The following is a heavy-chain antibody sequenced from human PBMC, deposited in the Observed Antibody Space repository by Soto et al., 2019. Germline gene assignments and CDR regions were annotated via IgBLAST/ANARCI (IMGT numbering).Heavy chain of an antibody. CDR2: INHSGNT. CDR3: ARDKRITIFGVVIEGDPTDYYGMDV. Sequence: SETLSLTCTVSGGSISSYYWSWIRQPPGKGLEWIGEINHSGNTNYNPSLKSRVTISVDTSKNQFSLKLSSVTAADTAVYYCARDKRITIFGVVIEGDPTDYYGMDVWGQGTTVTVSS. J-gene: IGHJ6*02. V-gene: IGHV4-34*01. D-gene: IGHD3-3*01. CDR1: GGSISSYY.